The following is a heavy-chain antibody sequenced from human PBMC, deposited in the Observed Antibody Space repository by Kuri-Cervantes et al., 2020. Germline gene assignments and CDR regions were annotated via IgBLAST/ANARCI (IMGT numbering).Heavy chain of an antibody. D-gene: IGHD6-13*01. J-gene: IGHJ5*02. V-gene: IGHV4-38-2*01. Sequence: SETLSLTCAVSGYSTSSGYYWGWIRQPPGKGLEWIGSIYHSGSTYYNPSLKSRVTISVDTSKNQFSLQLSSVTAADTTFYYCARLAAAGKLSWFDPWGQGTLVTVSS. CDR1: GYSTSSGYY. CDR2: IYHSGST. CDR3: ARLAAAGKLSWFDP.